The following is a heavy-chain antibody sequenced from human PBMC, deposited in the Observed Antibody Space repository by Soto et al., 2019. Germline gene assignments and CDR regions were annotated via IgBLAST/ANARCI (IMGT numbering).Heavy chain of an antibody. Sequence: EVQLVESGGGLVKPGGSLRLSCAASGFTFSNAWMNWVRQAPGKGLEWVGRIKSKTDGGTTDYAAPVKGRFTISRDDSKNTLYLQMNSLKTEDTAVYYCTPHPGDDYGYYGMDLWGQGTTVTVSS. V-gene: IGHV3-15*07. CDR2: IKSKTDGGTT. J-gene: IGHJ6*02. D-gene: IGHD3-10*01. CDR3: TPHPGDDYGYYGMDL. CDR1: GFTFSNAW.